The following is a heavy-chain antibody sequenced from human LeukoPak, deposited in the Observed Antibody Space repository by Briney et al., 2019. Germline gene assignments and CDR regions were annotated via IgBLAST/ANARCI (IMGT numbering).Heavy chain of an antibody. CDR1: GGSFSGYY. J-gene: IGHJ4*02. CDR3: ARGGGYKDRLDY. V-gene: IGHV4-34*01. CDR2: INHSGST. Sequence: SETLSLTCAVYGGSFSGYYWSWIRQPPGKGLEWIGEINHSGSTNYNPSLKSRVTISVDTSKNQFSLKLSSVTAADTAVYYCARGGGYKDRLDYWGQGTLVTV. D-gene: IGHD5-24*01.